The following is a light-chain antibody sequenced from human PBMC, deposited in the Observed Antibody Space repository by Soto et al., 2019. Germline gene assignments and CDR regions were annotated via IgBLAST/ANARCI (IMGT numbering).Light chain of an antibody. V-gene: IGKV1-39*01. CDR1: QGISTY. CDR2: AAS. J-gene: IGKJ2*01. CDR3: QQRSDWQYT. Sequence: DIQMTQSPSSLSASVGDRVTITCRASQGISTYLNWYQQKPGKAPKLLIYAASSLQSGVPSRFSGSGSETDFTLTISSLQPEDFAVYYCQQRSDWQYTFGQGTKVDIK.